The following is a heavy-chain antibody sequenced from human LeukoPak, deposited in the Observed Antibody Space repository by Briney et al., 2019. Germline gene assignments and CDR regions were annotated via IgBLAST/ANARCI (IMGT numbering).Heavy chain of an antibody. CDR3: AKDHLLCTSTSCYIDYFDS. CDR2: FTGRPGRT. Sequence: GGSLRLSCETSGFTFTNYAMSWVRQAPGKGLEWLSAFTGRPGRTYYADSVRGRFTISRDTSKNTLFLEVSSLRVEDTAIYFCAKDHLLCTSTSCYIDYFDSWGQGTLVTVSS. V-gene: IGHV3-23*01. CDR1: GFTFTNYA. D-gene: IGHD2-2*02. J-gene: IGHJ4*02.